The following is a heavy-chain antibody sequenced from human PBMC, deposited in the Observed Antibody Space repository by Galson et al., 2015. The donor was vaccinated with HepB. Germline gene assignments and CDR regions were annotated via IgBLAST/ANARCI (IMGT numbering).Heavy chain of an antibody. D-gene: IGHD3-22*01. Sequence: SVKVSCKASGYTFTNYAMHWVRQASGQRLEWMGWINAGNGNTKYSQKFQGRVTITRDTSASTAYMELSSLRSEDTAVYYCAKGGPTYYYDSSGYYFFRYWGQGTLVTVSS. CDR2: INAGNGNT. CDR3: AKGGPTYYYDSSGYYFFRY. V-gene: IGHV1-3*01. CDR1: GYTFTNYA. J-gene: IGHJ4*02.